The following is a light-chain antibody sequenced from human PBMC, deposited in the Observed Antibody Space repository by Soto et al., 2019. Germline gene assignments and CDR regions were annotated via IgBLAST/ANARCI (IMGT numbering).Light chain of an antibody. V-gene: IGLV1-40*01. Sequence: QSVLTQPPSVSGAPGQRVTISCTGSSSKIGAGYDVHWYQHLPGTAPKLLIYGNSNRPSGVPDRFSGSKSGTSASLAITGLQGEDEAEYYCQSYDSSLSGAVFGGGTQLTVL. CDR2: GNS. CDR1: SSKIGAGYD. J-gene: IGLJ7*01. CDR3: QSYDSSLSGAV.